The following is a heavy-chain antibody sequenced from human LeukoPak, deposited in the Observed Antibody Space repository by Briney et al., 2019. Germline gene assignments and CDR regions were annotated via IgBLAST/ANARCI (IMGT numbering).Heavy chain of an antibody. CDR1: GFTFDDYG. V-gene: IGHV3-20*04. J-gene: IGHJ4*02. CDR3: ARVKTYDSSGYKDY. CDR2: INWNGGST. Sequence: GGSLRLSCAASGFTFDDYGMSWVRQAPGKGLEWVSGINWNGGSTGYADSVKGRFTISRDNAKNSLYLQMNSLRAEDTALYYCARVKTYDSSGYKDYWGQETLVTVSS. D-gene: IGHD3-22*01.